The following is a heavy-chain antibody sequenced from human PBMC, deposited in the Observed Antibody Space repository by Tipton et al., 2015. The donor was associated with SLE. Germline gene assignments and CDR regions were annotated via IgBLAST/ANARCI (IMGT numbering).Heavy chain of an antibody. V-gene: IGHV4-59*11. CDR2: IYYSGST. CDR3: ARGDPQGLEPFDY. CDR1: GGSISVHY. J-gene: IGHJ4*02. D-gene: IGHD1-1*01. Sequence: TLSLTCTVSGGSISVHYWTWIRQPPGKGLEWIGYIYYSGSTNYNPSLKSRVTISVDRSKNQFSLKLSSVTAADTAVYYCARGDPQGLEPFDYWGQGTLVTVSS.